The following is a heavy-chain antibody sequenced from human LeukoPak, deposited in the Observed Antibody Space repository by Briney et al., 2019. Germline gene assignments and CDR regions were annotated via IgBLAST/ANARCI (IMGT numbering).Heavy chain of an antibody. CDR2: ISSSCSTI. Sequence: GGSLRLSCAASGFTFSSYEMNWVRQAPGKGLEWVSYISSSCSTIYYADSVKGRFTISRDNAKNSLFLQMNSLRAEDTAVYYCARVLRYCSGGNCYSGGLGYMDVWGKGTTVTISS. CDR3: ARVLRYCSGGNCYSGGLGYMDV. CDR1: GFTFSSYE. J-gene: IGHJ6*03. D-gene: IGHD2-15*01. V-gene: IGHV3-48*03.